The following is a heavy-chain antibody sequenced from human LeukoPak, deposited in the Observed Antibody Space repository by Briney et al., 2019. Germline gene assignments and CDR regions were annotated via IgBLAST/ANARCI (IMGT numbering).Heavy chain of an antibody. D-gene: IGHD3-22*01. CDR2: IYTSGST. V-gene: IGHV4-61*02. Sequence: PSETLSLTCTVSGGSISSGSYYWSWIRQPAGKGLEWIGRIYTSGSTNYNPSLKSRVTISLDTSKNQFSLKLRSVTAADTAVYYCARVVQSTDSSGFYLPEYFQHWGQGTLVTVSS. J-gene: IGHJ1*01. CDR3: ARVVQSTDSSGFYLPEYFQH. CDR1: GGSISSGSYY.